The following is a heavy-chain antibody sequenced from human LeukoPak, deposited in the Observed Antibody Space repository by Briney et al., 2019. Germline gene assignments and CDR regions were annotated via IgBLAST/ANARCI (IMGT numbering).Heavy chain of an antibody. D-gene: IGHD6-6*01. CDR1: GDSVSSNSAA. J-gene: IGHJ6*03. CDR3: ASSPFYSSSGPYYYYYLDV. V-gene: IGHV6-1*01. Sequence: SQTLSLTCAISGDSVSSNSAAWNWISQSPWRGLEWLGSTYYRSKWYNDYAVSVKSRITINPDTSKNQFSLQLNSVPAEDTAVYYCASSPFYSSSGPYYYYYLDVWGKGTTVTVSS. CDR2: TYYRSKWYN.